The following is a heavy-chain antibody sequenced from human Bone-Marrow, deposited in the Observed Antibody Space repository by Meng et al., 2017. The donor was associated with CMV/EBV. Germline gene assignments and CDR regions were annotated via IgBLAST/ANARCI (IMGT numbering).Heavy chain of an antibody. J-gene: IGHJ3*02. CDR3: AKDWADATDIVIVPSANASGSAFDI. CDR2: IRYDGGNK. V-gene: IGHV3-30*02. Sequence: YLKISCAASGSTFSKYATHWVRQAPGKGLEWVTFIRYDGGNKYYADSVKGRFTISRDNSKNTLYLQLNSLRPEDTAVYYCAKDWADATDIVIVPSANASGSAFDIWGQGTMVTVSS. CDR1: GSTFSKYA. D-gene: IGHD2-2*01.